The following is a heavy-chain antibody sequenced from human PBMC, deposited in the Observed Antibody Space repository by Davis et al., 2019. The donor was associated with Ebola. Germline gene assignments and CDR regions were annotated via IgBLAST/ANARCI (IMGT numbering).Heavy chain of an antibody. CDR1: GYTFTDYN. Sequence: ASVKVSCKASGYTFTDYNIHWMRQAPGQGLEWLGRVILKSGATNYAQKFQGRVTMTRDTSLSTAYMELSGLRSEDTAVYYCARGPYSWGQGTLVTVSS. V-gene: IGHV1-2*06. J-gene: IGHJ4*02. CDR2: VILKSGAT. CDR3: ARGPYS.